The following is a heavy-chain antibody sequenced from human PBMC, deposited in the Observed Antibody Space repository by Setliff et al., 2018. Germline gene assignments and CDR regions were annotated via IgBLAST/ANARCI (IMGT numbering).Heavy chain of an antibody. J-gene: IGHJ2*01. CDR1: GLSLSNYA. D-gene: IGHD2-15*01. Sequence: SLRLSCAASGLSLSNYAMHWVRQAPDKGLEWVAAIWYDGSNKFYADSVKGRFTISRDTSKNTLDLEMSSLRVEDTAVYYCAKTPPTDWYFDLWGRGTLVTVSS. V-gene: IGHV3-33*06. CDR3: AKTPPTDWYFDL. CDR2: IWYDGSNK.